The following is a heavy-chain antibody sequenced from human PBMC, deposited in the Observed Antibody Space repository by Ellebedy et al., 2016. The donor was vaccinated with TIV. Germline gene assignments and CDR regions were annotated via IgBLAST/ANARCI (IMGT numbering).Heavy chain of an antibody. CDR3: ATARYGSGSYLVDY. V-gene: IGHV1-18*04. J-gene: IGHJ4*02. CDR2: ISAYNGNT. Sequence: ASVKVSXKASRYTFTGYYMHWVRQAPGQGLEWMGWISAYNGNTNYAQKLQGRVTMTTDTSTSTAYMELRSLRSDDTAVYYCATARYGSGSYLVDYWGQGTLVTVSS. CDR1: RYTFTGYY. D-gene: IGHD3-10*01.